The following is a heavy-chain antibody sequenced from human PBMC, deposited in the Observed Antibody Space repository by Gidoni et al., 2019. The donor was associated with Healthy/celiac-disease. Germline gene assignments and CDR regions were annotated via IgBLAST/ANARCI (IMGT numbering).Heavy chain of an antibody. CDR1: GFTFSSYG. CDR2: ISYDGSNK. D-gene: IGHD6-13*01. J-gene: IGHJ4*02. CDR3: ASGIAAAGPNFDY. Sequence: QVQLVESGGGVVHPGRSLRLSCAASGFTFSSYGMHWVRQAPGKGLEWVAVISYDGSNKYYADSVKGRFTISRDNSKNTLYLQMNSLRAEDTAVYYCASGIAAAGPNFDYWGQGTLVTVSS. V-gene: IGHV3-30*03.